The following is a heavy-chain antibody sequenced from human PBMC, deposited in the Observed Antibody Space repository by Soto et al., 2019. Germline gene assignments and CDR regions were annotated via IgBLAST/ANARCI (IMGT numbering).Heavy chain of an antibody. CDR2: IIPILGIA. Sequence: SVKVSWKASGGTFSSYTISWVRQAPGQGLEWMGRIIPILGIANYAQKFQGRVTITADKSTSTAYMELSSLRSEDTAVYYCARDTPPTLGYCSSTSCYNIGSVWG. J-gene: IGHJ6*02. CDR1: GGTFSSYT. V-gene: IGHV1-69*04. CDR3: ARDTPPTLGYCSSTSCYNIGSV. D-gene: IGHD2-2*02.